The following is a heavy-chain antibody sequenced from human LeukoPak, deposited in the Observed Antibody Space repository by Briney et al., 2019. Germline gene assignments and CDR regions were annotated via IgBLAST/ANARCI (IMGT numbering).Heavy chain of an antibody. Sequence: SETLSLTCAVYGGSFSGYYWSWIRQPPGKGLEWIGEINHSGSTNYNPSLKSRVTISVDTSKNQFSLKLSSVTAADTAVYYCARGEQYYDYVWGSYRYGIHFVYWGQGTLVTVSS. CDR2: INHSGST. D-gene: IGHD3-16*02. V-gene: IGHV4-34*01. CDR3: ARGEQYYDYVWGSYRYGIHFVY. J-gene: IGHJ4*02. CDR1: GGSFSGYY.